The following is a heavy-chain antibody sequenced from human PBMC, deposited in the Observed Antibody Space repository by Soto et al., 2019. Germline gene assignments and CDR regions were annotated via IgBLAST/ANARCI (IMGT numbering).Heavy chain of an antibody. CDR1: GFTFSNAW. D-gene: IGHD3-9*01. J-gene: IGHJ4*02. V-gene: IGHV3-15*07. CDR3: TTALRGRYQVLRYFDWTHIDVDY. Sequence: GGSLRLSCAASGFTFSNAWMNWVRQAPGKGLEWVGRIKSKTDGGTTDYAAPVKGRFTISRDDSKNTLYLQMNSLKTEDTAVYYCTTALRGRYQVLRYFDWTHIDVDYWGQGTLVTVSS. CDR2: IKSKTDGGTT.